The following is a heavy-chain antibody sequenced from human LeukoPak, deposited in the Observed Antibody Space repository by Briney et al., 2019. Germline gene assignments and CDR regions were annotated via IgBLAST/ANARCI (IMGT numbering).Heavy chain of an antibody. V-gene: IGHV3-74*01. CDR2: INSDGSST. CDR1: GFTFSSYW. J-gene: IGHJ4*02. Sequence: GGSLRLSCAASGFTFSSYWMHWVRQAPGKGLVWVSRINSDGSSTSYADSVKGRFTISRDNAKNSLYLQMNSLRAEDTAVYFCVADSGGSRYWGQGTLVTVSS. D-gene: IGHD2-15*01. CDR3: VADSGGSRY.